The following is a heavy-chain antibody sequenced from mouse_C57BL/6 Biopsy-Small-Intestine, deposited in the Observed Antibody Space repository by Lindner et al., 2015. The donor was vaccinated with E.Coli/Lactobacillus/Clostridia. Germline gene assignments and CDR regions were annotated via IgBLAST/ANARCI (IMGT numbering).Heavy chain of an antibody. V-gene: IGHV14-2*01. CDR1: GYTFTAYG. CDR3: ARDPPRTKRFLEWSVLDY. D-gene: IGHD1-3*01. J-gene: IGHJ4*01. Sequence: SVKVSCKASGYTFTAYGITWVRQAPGQGLEWMGWISGQDGKTNYAQKLQGRVTMTTDTSTNTAYMELRSLRSDDTAVYYCARDPPRTKRFLEWSVLDYWSQGTRVTVSS. CDR2: ISGQDGKT.